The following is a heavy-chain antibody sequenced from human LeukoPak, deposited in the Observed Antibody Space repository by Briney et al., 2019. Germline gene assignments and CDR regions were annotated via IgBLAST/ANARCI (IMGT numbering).Heavy chain of an antibody. D-gene: IGHD2-2*01. CDR1: GYTFTSYD. CDR3: AKTLTAGYCSSTSCYLRDFDY. V-gene: IGHV1-8*01. J-gene: IGHJ4*02. Sequence: ASVKVSCKASGYTFTSYDINWVRQATGQGLEWMGWMNPNSGNTGYAQKFQGRVTMTRNTSISTAYMELSSLRSEDTAVYYCAKTLTAGYCSSTSCYLRDFDYWGQGTLVTVSS. CDR2: MNPNSGNT.